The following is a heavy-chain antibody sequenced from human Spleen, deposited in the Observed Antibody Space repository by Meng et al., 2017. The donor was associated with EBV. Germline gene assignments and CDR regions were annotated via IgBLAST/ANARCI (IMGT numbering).Heavy chain of an antibody. J-gene: IGHJ1*01. CDR2: IYYGGST. Sequence: QPPPPGSGPGPVKPSETLSPPCPVSGDSISSSTYYWGWIRQPPGKGLEWIGSIYYGGSTYYNPSLKSRVTISVGTSKNQFSLKLTSVTAADTAVYYCARLMGMNYYDSSGFYYVGYFQHWGQGTLVTVSS. CDR1: GDSISSSTYY. D-gene: IGHD3-22*01. CDR3: ARLMGMNYYDSSGFYYVGYFQH. V-gene: IGHV4-39*01.